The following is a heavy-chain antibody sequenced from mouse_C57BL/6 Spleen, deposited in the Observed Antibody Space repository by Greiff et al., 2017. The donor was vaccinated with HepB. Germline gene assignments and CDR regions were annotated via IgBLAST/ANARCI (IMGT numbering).Heavy chain of an antibody. D-gene: IGHD1-1*01. CDR2: ISDGGSYT. CDR3: ARDPTTVDSYAMDY. CDR1: GFTFSSYA. Sequence: EVQVVESGGGLVKPGGSLKLSCAASGFTFSSYAMSWVRQTPEKRLEWVATISDGGSYTYYPDNVKGRFTISRDNAKNNLYLQMSHLKSEDTAMYYCARDPTTVDSYAMDYWGQGTSVTVSS. J-gene: IGHJ4*01. V-gene: IGHV5-4*01.